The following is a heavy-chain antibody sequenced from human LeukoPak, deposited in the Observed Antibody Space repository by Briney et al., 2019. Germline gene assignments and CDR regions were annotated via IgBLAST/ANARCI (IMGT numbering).Heavy chain of an antibody. J-gene: IGHJ5*02. Sequence: SETLSLTCAVYGGSFSGYYWSWIRQHPGKGLEWIGYIYYSGSTYYNPSLKSRVTISVDTSKNQFSLKLSSVTAADTAVYYCANYGSGSYRFDPWGQGTLVTVSS. CDR3: ANYGSGSYRFDP. V-gene: IGHV4-31*11. CDR2: IYYSGST. D-gene: IGHD3-10*01. CDR1: GGSFSGYY.